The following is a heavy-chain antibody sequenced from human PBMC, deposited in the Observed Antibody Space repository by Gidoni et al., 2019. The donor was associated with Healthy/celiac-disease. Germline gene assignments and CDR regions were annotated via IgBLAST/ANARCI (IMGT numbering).Heavy chain of an antibody. Sequence: QVQLVQSGAEVKKPGASVKVSCKASGYTFTSYGISWVRQAPGQGLEWMGWISAYNGNTNYAQKLQGRVTMTTDTSTSTAYMELRSLRSDDTAVYYCAREAAYYDYVWGSYRSYFDYWGQGTLVTVSS. D-gene: IGHD3-16*02. V-gene: IGHV1-18*01. CDR3: AREAAYYDYVWGSYRSYFDY. J-gene: IGHJ4*02. CDR2: ISAYNGNT. CDR1: GYTFTSYG.